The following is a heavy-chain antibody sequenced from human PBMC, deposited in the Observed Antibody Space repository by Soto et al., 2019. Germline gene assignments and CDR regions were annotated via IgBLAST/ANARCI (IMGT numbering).Heavy chain of an antibody. CDR1: GGSFSGYY. Sequence: QVQLQQWGAGLLKPSETLSLTCAVYGGSFSGYYWSWIRQPPGKGLEWIGEINHSGSTNYNPSLQTRVTLSVDTSKNHLCLKLSSVIGPDMAVYYGVRNGMYWRCRSCYLLNYFEYWGQGPLVTVPS. J-gene: IGHJ4*02. CDR2: INHSGST. D-gene: IGHD2-15*01. V-gene: IGHV4-34*01. CDR3: VRNGMYWRCRSCYLLNYFEY.